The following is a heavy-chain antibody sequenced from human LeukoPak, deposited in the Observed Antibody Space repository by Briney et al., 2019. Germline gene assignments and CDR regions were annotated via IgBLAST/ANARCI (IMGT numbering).Heavy chain of an antibody. J-gene: IGHJ4*02. CDR1: GFTFSGHW. V-gene: IGHV3-7*03. D-gene: IGHD6-13*01. CDR2: INQGGSDK. CDR3: AQGERQLDY. Sequence: TGGSLRLSCAASGFTFSGHWMSWVRQAPGKGLEWVANINQGGSDKYYVDSVKGRFTISRDNANNLLYLQMNSLRAEDTAIYYCAQGERQLDYWGLGTLVTVSS.